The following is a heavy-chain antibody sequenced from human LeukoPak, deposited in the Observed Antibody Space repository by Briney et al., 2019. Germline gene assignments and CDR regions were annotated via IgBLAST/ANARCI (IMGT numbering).Heavy chain of an antibody. CDR1: GFTFSTYS. J-gene: IGHJ4*02. Sequence: GGSLRPSCAASGFTFSTYSMNWVRQAPGKGLEWVSYISSGSGTINYADSVKGRFTISRDNAKNSLYLQTNSLRDEDTAVYYCAREVGSPDYWGQGTLVTVSS. V-gene: IGHV3-48*02. CDR3: AREVGSPDY. CDR2: ISSGSGTI. D-gene: IGHD6-13*01.